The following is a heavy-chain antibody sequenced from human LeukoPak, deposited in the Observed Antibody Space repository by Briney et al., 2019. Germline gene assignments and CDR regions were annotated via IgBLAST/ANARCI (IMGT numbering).Heavy chain of an antibody. Sequence: SETLSLTCSVSGGSMSFNNYHWGWCRQSPGKGLEFIGTIAQGGSTYYNPSLKSRATISVDTSKNQFSLKMNSVTAADTAVYYCARSGYSGYDWNYWGQGTLVTVSS. J-gene: IGHJ4*02. CDR1: GGSMSFNNYH. D-gene: IGHD5-12*01. V-gene: IGHV4-39*07. CDR2: IAQGGST. CDR3: ARSGYSGYDWNY.